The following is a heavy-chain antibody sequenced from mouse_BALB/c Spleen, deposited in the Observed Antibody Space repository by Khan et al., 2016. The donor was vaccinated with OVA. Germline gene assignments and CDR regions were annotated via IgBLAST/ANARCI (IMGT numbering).Heavy chain of an antibody. CDR2: VTPNTGTT. J-gene: IGHJ3*01. CDR3: ARGDDFFAY. Sequence: EVQLQQSGPDLVKPGASVKMSCKASGYSFTGYYMNWVKQSHGKSLECIGRVTPNTGTTNYNQKFTGKPLLIVDTSSSTAHRELHSLTSEESAVDYCARGDDFFAYWGQGTLVTVSA. D-gene: IGHD2-12*01. V-gene: IGHV1-37*01. CDR1: GYSFTGYY.